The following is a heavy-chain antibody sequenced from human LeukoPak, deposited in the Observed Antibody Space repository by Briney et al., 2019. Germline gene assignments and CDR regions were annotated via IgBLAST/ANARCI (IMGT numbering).Heavy chain of an antibody. J-gene: IGHJ4*02. V-gene: IGHV1-2*04. D-gene: IGHD5-12*01. CDR1: GYTFTSYG. CDR3: ARGYSGYDSHFDY. Sequence: ASVKVSCKASGYTFTSYGISWVRQAPGQGLEWMGWINPNSGGTNYAQKFQGWVTMTRDTSISTAYMELSRLRSDDTAVYYCARGYSGYDSHFDYWGQGTLVTVSS. CDR2: INPNSGGT.